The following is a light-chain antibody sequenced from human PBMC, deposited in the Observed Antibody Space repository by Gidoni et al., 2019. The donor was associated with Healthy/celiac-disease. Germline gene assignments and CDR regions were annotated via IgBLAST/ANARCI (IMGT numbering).Light chain of an antibody. CDR2: GAS. CDR1: QSVSSSY. CDR3: QQYGSSPT. Sequence: EMVVTQPPGTLSVSPGESATLSCRASQSVSSSYLAWYQQKPGQAPRLLIYGASSRATGIPDMFSGSGSGTDFTLTISRLEPEYFAVYYCQQYGSSPTFXQXTKVEIK. J-gene: IGKJ1*01. V-gene: IGKV3-20*01.